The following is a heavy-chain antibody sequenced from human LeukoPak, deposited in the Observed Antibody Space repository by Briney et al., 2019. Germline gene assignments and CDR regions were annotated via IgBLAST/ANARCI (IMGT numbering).Heavy chain of an antibody. CDR3: ARSQTSGASVWDY. J-gene: IGHJ4*02. Sequence: SVKVSCKASGGTFSSYAISWVRQAPGQGLEWMGRIIPIVGITNYAQEFEGRVTITADRSTSTAYMELSSLRSEDTALYYCARSQTSGASVWDYWGQGTLVTVSS. CDR1: GGTFSSYA. CDR2: IIPIVGIT. D-gene: IGHD3-10*01. V-gene: IGHV1-69*04.